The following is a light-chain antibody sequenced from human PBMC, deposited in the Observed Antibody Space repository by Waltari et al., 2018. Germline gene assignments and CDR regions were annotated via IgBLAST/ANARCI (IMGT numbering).Light chain of an antibody. CDR2: WAS. J-gene: IGKJ2*02. Sequence: DIVLTQSPDSLALSLGERATISCRSSQSVLSSTNSNNYLACYQQRPGQPPKLLFYWASTRFSGVPDRFDGSGSGTEFTLTISSLQAEDLAVYYCQQYYTTPCTFGQGTRLEIK. CDR1: QSVLSSTNSNNY. V-gene: IGKV4-1*01. CDR3: QQYYTTPCT.